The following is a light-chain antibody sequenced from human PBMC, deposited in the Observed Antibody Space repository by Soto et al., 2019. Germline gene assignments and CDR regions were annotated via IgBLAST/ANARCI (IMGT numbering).Light chain of an antibody. CDR1: ALPKKY. CDR3: YSTDSSGNHRV. CDR2: EDS. Sequence: SHELTQPPSVSVSPGQTARITCSGDALPKKYAYWYQQKSGQAPVLVIYEDSKRPSGIPERFSGSSSGTMVTLTISGAQVEDEADYYCYSTDSSGNHRVFGGGTKLTVL. V-gene: IGLV3-10*01. J-gene: IGLJ2*01.